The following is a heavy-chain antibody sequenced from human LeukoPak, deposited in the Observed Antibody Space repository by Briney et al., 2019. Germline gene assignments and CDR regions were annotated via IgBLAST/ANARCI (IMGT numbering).Heavy chain of an antibody. CDR3: ARGAKWLGNNWFDP. V-gene: IGHV4-39*07. D-gene: IGHD6-19*01. CDR2: IYYSGST. Sequence: PSETLSLTCTVSGGSISSSSYYWGWIRQPPGKGLEWIGSIYYSGSTYYNPSLKSRVTISVDTSKNQFSLKLSSVTAADTAVYYCARGAKWLGNNWFDPWGQGTLVTVSS. J-gene: IGHJ5*02. CDR1: GGSISSSSYY.